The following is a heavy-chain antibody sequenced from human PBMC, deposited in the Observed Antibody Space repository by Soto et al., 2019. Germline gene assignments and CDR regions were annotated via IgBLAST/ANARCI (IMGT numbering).Heavy chain of an antibody. J-gene: IGHJ3*02. CDR2: IYPGDSDT. CDR1: GYSFTSYW. CDR3: ARPSEPYYYDSSGYYDGAFDI. Sequence: GESLKLSCKGSGYSFTSYWIGWVRQMPGKGLEWMRIIYPGDSDTRYSPSFQGQVTISADKSISTAYLQWSSLKASDTAMYYCARPSEPYYYDSSGYYDGAFDIWGQGTMVTVSS. V-gene: IGHV5-51*01. D-gene: IGHD3-22*01.